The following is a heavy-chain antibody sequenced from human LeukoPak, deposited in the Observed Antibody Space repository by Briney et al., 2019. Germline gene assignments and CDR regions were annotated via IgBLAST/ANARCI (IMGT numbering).Heavy chain of an antibody. D-gene: IGHD5-24*01. J-gene: IGHJ4*02. CDR1: GGSFSGYY. Sequence: PSETLSLTCAVYGGSFSGYYWTWIRQPPGRGLEWIGEINHSGSTNYNPPLKSRVTISVDTSKSQFSLKLNSVTAADTAMYYCARGRDPYWGQGTLVTVSS. V-gene: IGHV4-34*01. CDR2: INHSGST. CDR3: ARGRDPY.